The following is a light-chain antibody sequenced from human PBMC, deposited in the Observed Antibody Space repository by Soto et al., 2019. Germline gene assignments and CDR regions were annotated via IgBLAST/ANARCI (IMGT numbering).Light chain of an antibody. V-gene: IGKV3-20*01. J-gene: IGKJ1*01. CDR1: QSVSTY. CDR3: QQYGSSTPWT. Sequence: EIVLTQSPATLSLSPGEGATLSCRASQSVSTYLVWYQQKPGQSPRLLIYDASNRATGLPARFSGSGSGTDFTLTISRLEPEDFAVYYCQQYGSSTPWTFGQGTKVDIK. CDR2: DAS.